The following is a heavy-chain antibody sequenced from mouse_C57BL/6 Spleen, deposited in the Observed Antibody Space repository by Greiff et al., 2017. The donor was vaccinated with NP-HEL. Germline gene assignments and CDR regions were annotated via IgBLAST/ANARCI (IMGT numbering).Heavy chain of an antibody. V-gene: IGHV1-61*01. J-gene: IGHJ2*01. D-gene: IGHD1-1*01. CDR3: ARLLITTVVADY. CDR2: IYPSDSET. CDR1: GYTFTSYW. Sequence: QVQLQQPGAELVRPGSSVKLSCKASGYTFTSYWMDWVKQRPGQGLEWIGNIYPSDSETHYNQKFKDKATLTVDKSSSTAYMQLSSLTSEDSAVYYCARLLITTVVADYWGQGTTLTVSS.